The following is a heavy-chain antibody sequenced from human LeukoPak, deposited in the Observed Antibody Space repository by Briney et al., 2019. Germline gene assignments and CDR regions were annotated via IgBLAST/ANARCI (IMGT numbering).Heavy chain of an antibody. V-gene: IGHV4-59*01. J-gene: IGHJ4*02. CDR1: SGSITGYY. Sequence: SETLFLTCTVSSGSITGYYWSWIRQPPGKGLEWIGYVYATGTTNYNPSLKTRATISIDTSKNQLSLTLTSVTAADTAVYYCARVGSGGAWFDFWGQGTLVSVSS. D-gene: IGHD6-19*01. CDR2: VYATGTT. CDR3: ARVGSGGAWFDF.